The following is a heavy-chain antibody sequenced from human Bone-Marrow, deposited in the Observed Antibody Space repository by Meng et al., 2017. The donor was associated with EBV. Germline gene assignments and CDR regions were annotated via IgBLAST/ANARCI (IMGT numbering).Heavy chain of an antibody. CDR1: GGSISSGGYY. CDR2: IYYSGST. J-gene: IGHJ4*02. D-gene: IGHD3-10*01. CDR3: ARAVHYYDSERGGYYFDF. V-gene: IGHV4-30-4*01. Sequence: QGPLQAPGPGLVKPSQPLSLPCAVSGGSISSGGYYWSWIRQPPGRGLEWIGYIYYSGSTYYNPSLKSRVSISTDTSRTRFSLRLSSVTAADTAVYYCARAVHYYDSERGGYYFDFWGQGTLVTVSS.